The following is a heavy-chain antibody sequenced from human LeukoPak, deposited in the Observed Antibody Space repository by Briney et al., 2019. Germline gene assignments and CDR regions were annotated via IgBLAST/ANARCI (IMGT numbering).Heavy chain of an antibody. V-gene: IGHV4-31*03. CDR1: GGSISSDGYY. D-gene: IGHD2-21*02. CDR2: IYYSGST. CDR3: ARLSAVVTAIYYFDY. Sequence: SQTLSLTCTVSGGSISSDGYYWSWIRQHPGKGLEWIGYIYYSGSTYYNPSLKSRVTISVDTSKNQFSLKLSSVTAADTAVYYCARLSAVVTAIYYFDYWGQGTLVTVSS. J-gene: IGHJ4*02.